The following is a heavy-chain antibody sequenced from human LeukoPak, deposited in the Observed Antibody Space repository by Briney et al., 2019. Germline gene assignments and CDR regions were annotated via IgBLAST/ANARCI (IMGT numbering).Heavy chain of an antibody. Sequence: PRASVKVSCKASGYTFTDHYMHWVRQAPGQGLEWMGWINPYSGGTNYAQKFQGRVTVTRDTSISTAYLDMSRLRSDDTAVYFCARDLAFGEMVTNRGAFDIWGQGTMVTVSS. CDR3: ARDLAFGEMVTNRGAFDI. V-gene: IGHV1-2*02. J-gene: IGHJ3*02. CDR2: INPYSGGT. CDR1: GYTFTDHY. D-gene: IGHD5-24*01.